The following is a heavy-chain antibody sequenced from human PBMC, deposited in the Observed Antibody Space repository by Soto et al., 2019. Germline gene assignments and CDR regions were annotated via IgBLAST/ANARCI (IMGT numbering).Heavy chain of an antibody. CDR3: AHSRKVAGTSSLWVRRPPGTYYFDY. D-gene: IGHD6-19*01. J-gene: IGHJ4*02. CDR1: GFSLSTSGVG. CDR2: IYWDDDK. V-gene: IGHV2-5*02. Sequence: QITLKESGPTLVKPTQTLTLTCTFSGFSLSTSGVGVGWIRQPPGKALEWLALIYWDDDKRYSPSLKSRLTITKDTFKNQVVLTITNMGPDDTATYYCAHSRKVAGTSSLWVRRPPGTYYFDYWGQGTLFTVSS.